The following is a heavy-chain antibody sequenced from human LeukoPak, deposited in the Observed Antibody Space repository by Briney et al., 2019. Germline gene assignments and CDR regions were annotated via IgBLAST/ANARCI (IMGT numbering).Heavy chain of an antibody. D-gene: IGHD3-10*01. CDR2: IYPGDSDT. V-gene: IGHV5-51*01. Sequence: GESLKISCKGSGYRFSSYWIGWVRQMPGKGLEWMGIIYPGDSDTKYSPSFEGQVTISADKSITTAYLQWSSLKASDTAMYYCARDSGYGSGSYYIWWGQGTLVTVSS. CDR3: ARDSGYGSGSYYIW. J-gene: IGHJ4*02. CDR1: GYRFSSYW.